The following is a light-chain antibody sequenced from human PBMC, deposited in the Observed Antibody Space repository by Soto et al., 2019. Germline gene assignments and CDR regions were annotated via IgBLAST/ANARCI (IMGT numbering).Light chain of an antibody. CDR3: QQYNSYSEWT. Sequence: DIQMTHSPSTLSASVGDRVTITSRASQSINAWLAWYQQKPGKAHKLLIDDASSLESGVPSRFSGSGSGTEYTLTISSLQPDDFATYYCQQYNSYSEWTFGQGTRWIS. V-gene: IGKV1-5*01. CDR2: DAS. J-gene: IGKJ1*01. CDR1: QSINAW.